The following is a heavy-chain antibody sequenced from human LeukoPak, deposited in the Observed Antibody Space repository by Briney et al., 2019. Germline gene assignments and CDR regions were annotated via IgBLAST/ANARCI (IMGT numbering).Heavy chain of an antibody. D-gene: IGHD3-22*01. CDR3: ANYYDSSGSPGKGDY. J-gene: IGHJ4*02. V-gene: IGHV3-30*18. CDR1: GFTFSNYG. Sequence: GGSLRLSCAASGFTFSNYGMHWVRQAPGKGLEWVAVISYDGSNKYYADPVKGRFTISRDNSKNTLYLQMNSLRAEDTAVYYCANYYDSSGSPGKGDYWGQGTLVTVSS. CDR2: ISYDGSNK.